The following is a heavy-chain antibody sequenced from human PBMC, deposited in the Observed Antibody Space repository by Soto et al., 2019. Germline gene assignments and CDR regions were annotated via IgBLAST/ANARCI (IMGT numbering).Heavy chain of an antibody. CDR2: ISGRGDST. D-gene: IGHD1-1*01. Sequence: PGGSLRLSCAGSGFIFGHYAMTWVRQAPGKGLEWISAISGRGDSTYYADAVKGRFTISRDNSKNTLYLQMNSLRVEDTAVYYCAKALDGIDDYFYAMGVWGQGTTVPVSS. V-gene: IGHV3-23*01. CDR3: AKALDGIDDYFYAMGV. J-gene: IGHJ6*02. CDR1: GFIFGHYA.